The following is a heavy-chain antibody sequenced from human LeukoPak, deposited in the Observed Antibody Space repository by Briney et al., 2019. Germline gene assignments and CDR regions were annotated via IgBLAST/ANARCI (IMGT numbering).Heavy chain of an antibody. CDR2: INSDGSSK. V-gene: IGHV3-74*01. Sequence: GGSLRLSCAASGFTFRNYWMHWVRPAPGKGLVWVSRINSDGSSKTYADSVKGRFTIPRDNAKNTLYLQMNSLRAEDTAVYYCARGGFGIVVVSAIDYWGQGTLVTVSS. CDR3: ARGGFGIVVVSAIDY. CDR1: GFTFRNYW. D-gene: IGHD2-21*01. J-gene: IGHJ4*02.